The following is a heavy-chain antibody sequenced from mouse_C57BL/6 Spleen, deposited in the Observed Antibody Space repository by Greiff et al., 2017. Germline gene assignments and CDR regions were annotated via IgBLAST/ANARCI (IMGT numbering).Heavy chain of an antibody. CDR2: IDPSDSYT. CDR3: ARSSYYSNYHC. V-gene: IGHV1-69*01. J-gene: IGHJ2*01. CDR1: GYTFTSYW. Sequence: QVQLQQPGAELVMPGASVKLSCKASGYTFTSYWMHWVKQRPGQGLEWIGEIDPSDSYTNYNQKFKGKSTLTVDKSSSTAYMQLSSLTSENSAVXYCARSSYYSNYHCWGQGTTLTVSS. D-gene: IGHD2-5*01.